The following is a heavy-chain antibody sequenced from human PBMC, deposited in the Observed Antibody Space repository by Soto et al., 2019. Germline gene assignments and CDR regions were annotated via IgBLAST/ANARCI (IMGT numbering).Heavy chain of an antibody. J-gene: IGHJ3*02. D-gene: IGHD2-15*01. Sequence: QEQLQQWGAGLLRPSETLSRTCAVYGGSFSGYYWSWIRQPPGKGLEWIGEINHSGSTNYNPSLKSRFTKSVKTSKNQFSLKLSSVTAADTAVYYCAGRYCSGGRCYLGAFDIGGQGTMVTVSS. CDR1: GGSFSGYY. CDR3: AGRYCSGGRCYLGAFDI. CDR2: INHSGST. V-gene: IGHV4-34*01.